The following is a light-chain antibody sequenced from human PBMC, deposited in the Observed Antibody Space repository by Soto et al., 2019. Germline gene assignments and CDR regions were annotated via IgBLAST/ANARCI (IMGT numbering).Light chain of an antibody. Sequence: DIQMTQSPSSLSASVGDRVTITCRASQSISRNLNWYQHKPGKAPKLLIYAASSLQNGVPSRFSGGGSGTEFTLSISSLQPEDFGTYYCQQSYTTASITFGQGKRLEFK. CDR2: AAS. CDR1: QSISRN. V-gene: IGKV1-39*01. J-gene: IGKJ5*01. CDR3: QQSYTTASIT.